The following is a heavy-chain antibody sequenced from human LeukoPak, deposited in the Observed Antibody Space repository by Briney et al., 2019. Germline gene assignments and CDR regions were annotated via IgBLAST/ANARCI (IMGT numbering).Heavy chain of an antibody. CDR1: GFTFGIYE. Sequence: GGSLRLSCAASGFTFGIYEMNWVRQAPGKGLEWVSYISNSGTTMYYGDSVKGRFTISRDNTKNSLYLQMNSLRAEDTAVYYCARGGGSYPFFDYWGQGALVTVSS. CDR2: ISNSGTTM. V-gene: IGHV3-48*03. J-gene: IGHJ4*02. CDR3: ARGGGSYPFFDY. D-gene: IGHD1-26*01.